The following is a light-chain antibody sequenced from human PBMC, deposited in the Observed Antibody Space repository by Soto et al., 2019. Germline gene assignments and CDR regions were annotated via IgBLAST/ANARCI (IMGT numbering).Light chain of an antibody. J-gene: IGLJ3*02. V-gene: IGLV2-11*01. CDR1: TGDVGAYNF. CDR3: CSYAGSFTWV. Sequence: QSVLTQPRSVSGSPGQSVTISCTGTTGDVGAYNFVSWYQIYPGKAPKLMIYDASKRPSGVPDRFSASKSGNTASLTISGLQAEDEADYFCCSYAGSFTWVFGGGTQLTVL. CDR2: DAS.